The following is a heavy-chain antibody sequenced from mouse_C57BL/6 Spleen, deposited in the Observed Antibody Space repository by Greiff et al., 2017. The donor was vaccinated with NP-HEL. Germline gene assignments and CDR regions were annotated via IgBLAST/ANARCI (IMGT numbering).Heavy chain of an antibody. V-gene: IGHV1-15*01. J-gene: IGHJ2*01. D-gene: IGHD2-3*01. CDR2: IDPETGGT. CDR1: GYTFTDYE. CDR3: TRLFGYLYYLDY. Sequence: VQLQQSGAELVRPGASVTLSCKASGYTFTDYEMHWVKQTPVHGLEWIGAIDPETGGTAYNQKFKGKAILTADKYSSTAYMELRSLKSEDSAVYYCTRLFGYLYYLDYWGQGTTLTVSS.